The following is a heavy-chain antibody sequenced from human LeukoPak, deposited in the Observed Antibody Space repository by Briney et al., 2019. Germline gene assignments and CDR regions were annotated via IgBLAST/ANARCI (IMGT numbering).Heavy chain of an antibody. J-gene: IGHJ4*02. Sequence: SETLSLTCTVSGGSISSYYWSWIRQPPGKGLEWIGYIYYSGSTNYNPSLKSRVTISVDTSKNQFSLKLSSVLAADTAVYYSVRDFPVWFGELSITDWGQGTLVTVSS. V-gene: IGHV4-59*01. D-gene: IGHD3-10*01. CDR3: VRDFPVWFGELSITD. CDR2: IYYSGST. CDR1: GGSISSYY.